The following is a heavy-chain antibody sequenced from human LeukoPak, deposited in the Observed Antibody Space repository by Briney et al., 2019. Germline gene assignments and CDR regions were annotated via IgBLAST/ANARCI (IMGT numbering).Heavy chain of an antibody. V-gene: IGHV3-33*06. CDR2: IWYDGSNK. J-gene: IGHJ4*02. CDR1: GFTFSSYG. Sequence: GGSLRLSCAASGFTFSSYGMHWVRQAPGKGLEWVAVIWYDGSNKYYADSVKGRFTISRDNSKNTLYLQMNSLRVEDTAVYYCAKDRPNYYDSSGHYYRRDGDYWGQGTLVTVSS. D-gene: IGHD3-22*01. CDR3: AKDRPNYYDSSGHYYRRDGDY.